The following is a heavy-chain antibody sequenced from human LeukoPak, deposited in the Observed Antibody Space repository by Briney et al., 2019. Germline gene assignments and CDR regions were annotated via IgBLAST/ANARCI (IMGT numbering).Heavy chain of an antibody. CDR3: ARNRPSSGYYFDY. CDR2: IFYTGST. CDR1: GDSISSGGDS. D-gene: IGHD3-22*01. V-gene: IGHV4-30-4*07. J-gene: IGHJ4*02. Sequence: PSQTLSLTCAVSGDSISSGGDSWSWIRQPPGTGLEWIGYIFYTGSTYYNPSLKSQVSISVDTSKNQFSLKLSSVTAADTAVYYCARNRPSSGYYFDYWGQGTLVTVSS.